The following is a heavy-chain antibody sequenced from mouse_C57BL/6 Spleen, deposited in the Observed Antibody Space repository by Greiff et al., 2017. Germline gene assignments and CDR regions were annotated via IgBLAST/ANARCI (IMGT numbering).Heavy chain of an antibody. CDR2: INPSNGGT. V-gene: IGHV1-53*01. CDR1: GYTFTSYW. CDR3: AREGDEDWYFDV. Sequence: VQLQQPGTELVKPGASGYTFTSYWMHWVKQRPGQGLEWIGNINPSNGGTNYNEKFKSKATLTVDKSSSTAYMQLSSLTSEDSAVYYCAREGDEDWYFDVWGTGTTVTVSS. J-gene: IGHJ1*03. D-gene: IGHD3-3*01.